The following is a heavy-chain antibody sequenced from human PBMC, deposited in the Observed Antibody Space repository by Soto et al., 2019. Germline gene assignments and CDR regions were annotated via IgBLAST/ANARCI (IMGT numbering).Heavy chain of an antibody. D-gene: IGHD2-21*01. CDR2: IIPILGIA. CDR3: ARVLLCGGDYFDAFDI. CDR1: GGTFSSYT. Sequence: SVKVSCKASGGTFSSYTISWVRQAPGQGLEWMGRIIPILGIANYAQKFQGRVTITADKSTSTAYMGLSSLRSEDTAVYYCARVLLCGGDYFDAFDIWGQGTMVTVSS. V-gene: IGHV1-69*02. J-gene: IGHJ3*02.